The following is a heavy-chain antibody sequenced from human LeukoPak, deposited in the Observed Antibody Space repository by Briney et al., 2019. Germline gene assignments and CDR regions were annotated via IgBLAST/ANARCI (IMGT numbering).Heavy chain of an antibody. V-gene: IGHV3-9*01. CDR3: AKDSIGSYYSYYFDY. Sequence: GRSLRLSCAASGFIFNDYAMHWVRQAPGKGLEWVSGISWNSGSIGYAGSVKGRFTISRDNAKNSLHLQMNSLRLEDTALYYCAKDSIGSYYSYYFDYWGQGTLVTVSS. D-gene: IGHD3-10*01. CDR2: ISWNSGSI. J-gene: IGHJ4*02. CDR1: GFIFNDYA.